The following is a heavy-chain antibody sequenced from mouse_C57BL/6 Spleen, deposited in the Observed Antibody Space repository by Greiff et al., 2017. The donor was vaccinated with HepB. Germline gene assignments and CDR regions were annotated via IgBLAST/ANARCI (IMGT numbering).Heavy chain of an antibody. Sequence: VQLKESVAELVRPGASVKLSCTASGFNIKNTYMHWVKQRPEQGLEWIGRIDPANGNTKYAPKFQGKATITADTSSNTAYLQRSSLTSEDTAIYYCARLGDYYGSSYNYWGQGTTLTVSS. CDR1: GFNIKNTY. D-gene: IGHD1-1*01. CDR2: IDPANGNT. CDR3: ARLGDYYGSSYNY. V-gene: IGHV14-3*01. J-gene: IGHJ2*01.